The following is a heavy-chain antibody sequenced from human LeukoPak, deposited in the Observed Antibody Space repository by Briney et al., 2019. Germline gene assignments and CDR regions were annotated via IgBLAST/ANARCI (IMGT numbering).Heavy chain of an antibody. CDR2: IYYSGST. CDR1: GGSISSYY. J-gene: IGHJ6*03. CDR3: ARLAIVVVPAAMLHYYYYYYMDV. Sequence: SETLSLTCTVSGGSISSYYWSWIRQPPGKGLEWIGYIYYSGSTNYNPSLKSRVTISVETSKNQFSLKLSSVTAADTAVYYCARLAIVVVPAAMLHYYYYYYMDVWGKGTTVTISS. D-gene: IGHD2-2*01. V-gene: IGHV4-59*12.